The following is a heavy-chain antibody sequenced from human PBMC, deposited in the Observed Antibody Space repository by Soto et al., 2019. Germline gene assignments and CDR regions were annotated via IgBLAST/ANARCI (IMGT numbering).Heavy chain of an antibody. CDR2: VYWDDDK. CDR3: AHCRGGVASF. Sequence: QITLNESGPALVKPTQTLTLTCTFSGFSLNTRDVGVGWIHQPPGKALEWLGVVYWDDDKTYSPSLKSRLTITKDTHKNQVVLRMTQMDPVDTAPYYCAHCRGGVASFWGQGTLVTVSS. CDR1: GFSLNTRDVG. D-gene: IGHD3-16*01. J-gene: IGHJ4*02. V-gene: IGHV2-5*02.